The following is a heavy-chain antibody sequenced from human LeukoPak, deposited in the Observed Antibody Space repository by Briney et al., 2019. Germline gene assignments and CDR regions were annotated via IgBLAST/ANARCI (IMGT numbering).Heavy chain of an antibody. J-gene: IGHJ3*02. D-gene: IGHD3-10*01. CDR3: ARLMVRGVIIYNDGFDI. CDR2: IHYSGSS. CDR1: GGSISSSSYY. V-gene: IGHV4-39*01. Sequence: PSETLSLTCTVSGGSISSSSYYWGWIRQPPGKGLEWIGSIHYSGSSFYNPSLKSRVTISVATSKNHFSLKLSSVTAADTAVYYCARLMVRGVIIYNDGFDIWGQGTMVTVSS.